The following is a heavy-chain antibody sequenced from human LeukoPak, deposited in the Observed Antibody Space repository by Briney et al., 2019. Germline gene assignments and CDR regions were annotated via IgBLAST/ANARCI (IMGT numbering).Heavy chain of an antibody. J-gene: IGHJ4*02. Sequence: SETLSPTCAVSGYSISSGYYWGWIRQPPGKGLEWIGSIYHSGSTYYNPSLKSRVTISVDTSKNQFSLKLSSVTAADTAVYYCASERKWLRLVDYWGQGTLVTVSS. D-gene: IGHD5-12*01. CDR1: GYSISSGYY. V-gene: IGHV4-38-2*01. CDR2: IYHSGST. CDR3: ASERKWLRLVDY.